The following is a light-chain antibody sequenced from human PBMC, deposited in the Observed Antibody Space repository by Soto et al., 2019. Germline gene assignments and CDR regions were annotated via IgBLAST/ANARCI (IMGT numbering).Light chain of an antibody. V-gene: IGKV1-8*01. CDR1: QDIGTY. J-gene: IGKJ1*01. Sequence: AIRMTQSPSSFSASTGDRVSITCRATQDIGTYLAWYQQIPGKAPKLLIYAASTLQSGVPSRFSGSGSGTHFTLTIGSLQPEDFATYYCQQHYNTPRTFGQGTKVDIK. CDR3: QQHYNTPRT. CDR2: AAS.